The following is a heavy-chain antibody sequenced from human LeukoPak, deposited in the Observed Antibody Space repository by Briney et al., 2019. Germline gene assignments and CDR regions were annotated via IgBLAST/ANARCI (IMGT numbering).Heavy chain of an antibody. CDR1: GFTLDDYS. D-gene: IGHD6-13*01. CDR3: AKDASSGSSWYYFDY. Sequence: PGGSLRLSFAASGFTLDDYSMHWVPQAPGKGLEWVSGISWNSGSIGYADSVKGRFTISRDNAKNSLYLQMNSLRAEDTALYYCAKDASSGSSWYYFDYWGQGTLVTVSS. J-gene: IGHJ4*02. V-gene: IGHV3-9*01. CDR2: ISWNSGSI.